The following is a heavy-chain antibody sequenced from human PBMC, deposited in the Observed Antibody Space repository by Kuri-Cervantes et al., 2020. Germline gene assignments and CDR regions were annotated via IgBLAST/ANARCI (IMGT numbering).Heavy chain of an antibody. CDR3: ARGNSFDY. V-gene: IGHV4-4*07. CDR1: SGSISSHY. Sequence: GSLRLSCTVSSGSISSHYWSWIRQPAGKGLEWIGRIYTSGSTNYNPSLKSRVTISVDTSKNQFSLKLSSVTAADTAVYYCARGNSFDYWGQGTLVTVSS. J-gene: IGHJ4*02. CDR2: IYTSGST.